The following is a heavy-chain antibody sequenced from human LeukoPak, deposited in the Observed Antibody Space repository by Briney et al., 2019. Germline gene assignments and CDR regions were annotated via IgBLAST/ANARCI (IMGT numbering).Heavy chain of an antibody. D-gene: IGHD3-10*01. Sequence: SETLSLTCTVSGGSISSGGYYWSWIRQPPGKGLEWIGYIYHSGSTYYSPSFQGQVTISADKSISTAYLQWSSLKASDTAMYYCATWPPRNYYESGSYINWGQGTLVTVSS. V-gene: IGHV4-30-2*01. CDR1: GGSISSGGYY. J-gene: IGHJ4*02. CDR2: IYHSGST. CDR3: ATWPPRNYYESGSYIN.